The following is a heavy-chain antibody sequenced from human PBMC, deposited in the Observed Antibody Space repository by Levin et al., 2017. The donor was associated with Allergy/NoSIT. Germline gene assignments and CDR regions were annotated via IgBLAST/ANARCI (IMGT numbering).Heavy chain of an antibody. J-gene: IGHJ4*02. V-gene: IGHV3-33*01. Sequence: GGSLRLSCAASGFTFSDYGMHWVRQAPGKGLEWVAVIWYNGNNKFYADSVMGRFTISRDNSKNTLFLEMNTLRAEDTAVYYCARGNRNWDDKETCPNFDYWGRGTLVSVSS. CDR2: IWYNGNNK. CDR3: ARGNRNWDDKETCPNFDY. D-gene: IGHD1-1*01. CDR1: GFTFSDYG.